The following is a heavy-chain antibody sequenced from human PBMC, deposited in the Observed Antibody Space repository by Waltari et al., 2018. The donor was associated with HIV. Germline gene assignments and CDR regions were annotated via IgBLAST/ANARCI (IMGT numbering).Heavy chain of an antibody. CDR3: TTLWYSYDSTDY. V-gene: IGHV3-15*01. J-gene: IGHJ4*02. Sequence: EVQLVESGGGLVKPGGSLRLSCAASGITFRNAWMSWVRQAPGKGLEWVCRIKSGAEGETTDYAACVKGRFTISRDDSKHTLYLQMDSLKTEDTAVYYCTTLWYSYDSTDYWGQGTLVTVSS. CDR1: GITFRNAW. CDR2: IKSGAEGETT. D-gene: IGHD3-22*01.